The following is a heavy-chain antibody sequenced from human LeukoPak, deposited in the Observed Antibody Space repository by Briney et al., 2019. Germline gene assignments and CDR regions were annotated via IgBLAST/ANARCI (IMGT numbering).Heavy chain of an antibody. Sequence: GGSLRLSCAASGFIFRDFGMHWVRQAPGRGLEWLTFIRTDGTNQYYADSVKGRFTISRDNSKDTMFLQMNNVRPDDTATYYRAKDRVHVDAFDLWGQGTFVTVSS. CDR1: GFIFRDFG. CDR2: IRTDGTNQ. CDR3: AKDRVHVDAFDL. V-gene: IGHV3-30*02. J-gene: IGHJ3*01.